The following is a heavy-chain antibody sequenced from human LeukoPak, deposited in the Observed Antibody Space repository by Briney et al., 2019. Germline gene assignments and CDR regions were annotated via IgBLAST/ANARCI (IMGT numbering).Heavy chain of an antibody. J-gene: IGHJ6*03. CDR3: AKTGGDSVLYSYYMDV. D-gene: IGHD3-10*01. CDR1: GFTFSSYS. V-gene: IGHV3-21*01. CDR2: ISSSSSYI. Sequence: KAGGSLRLSCAASGFTFSSYSMNWVRQAPGKGLEWVSSISSSSSYIYYADSVKGRFTISSDNAKNSLYLQMNSLRAEDTAVYYCAKTGGDSVLYSYYMDVWGKGTTVTVSS.